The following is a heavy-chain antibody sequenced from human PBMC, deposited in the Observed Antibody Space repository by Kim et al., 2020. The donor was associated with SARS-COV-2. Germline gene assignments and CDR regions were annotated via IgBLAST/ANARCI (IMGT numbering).Heavy chain of an antibody. D-gene: IGHD1-26*01. J-gene: IGHJ5*02. V-gene: IGHV4-39*01. CDR2: IYYSGST. CDR3: ATARLGSYYQMLGKINWFDP. Sequence: SETLSLTCTVSGGSISSSSYYWGWIRQPPGKGLEWIGSIYYSGSTYYNPSLKSRVTISVDTSKNQFSLKLSSVTAADTAVYYCATARLGSYYQMLGKINWFDPWGQGTLVTVSS. CDR1: GGSISSSSYY.